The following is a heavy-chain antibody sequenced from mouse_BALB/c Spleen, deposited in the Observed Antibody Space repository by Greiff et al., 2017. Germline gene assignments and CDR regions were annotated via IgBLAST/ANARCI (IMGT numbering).Heavy chain of an antibody. CDR1: GFTFSSFG. Sequence: EVKVVESGGGLVQPGGSRKLSCAASGFTFSSFGMHWVRQAPEKGLEWVAYISSGSSTIYYADTVKGRFTISRDNPKNTLFLQMTSLRSEDTAMYYCARTGYDAPWFAYWGQGTLVTVSA. CDR3: ARTGYDAPWFAY. J-gene: IGHJ3*01. CDR2: ISSGSSTI. V-gene: IGHV5-17*02. D-gene: IGHD2-2*01.